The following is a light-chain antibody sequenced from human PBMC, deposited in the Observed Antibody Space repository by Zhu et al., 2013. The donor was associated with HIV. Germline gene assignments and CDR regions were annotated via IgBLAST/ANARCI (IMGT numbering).Light chain of an antibody. V-gene: IGKV3-20*01. Sequence: EIVLTQSPGTLSLSPGERATLSCRASQSVSRNYLAWYQQKPGQAPRLLIYGASTRATGIPDRFSGSGSGTDFTLTISRLDPEDFAVYYCQQYGSSPWTFGQGTKVEIK. CDR3: QQYGSSPWT. CDR2: GAS. CDR1: QSVSRNY. J-gene: IGKJ1*01.